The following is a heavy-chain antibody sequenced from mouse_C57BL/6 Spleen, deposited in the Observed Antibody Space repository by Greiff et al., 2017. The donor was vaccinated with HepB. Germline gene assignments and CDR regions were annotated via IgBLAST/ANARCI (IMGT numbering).Heavy chain of an antibody. J-gene: IGHJ2*01. CDR1: GYSITSDY. D-gene: IGHD6-1*01. V-gene: IGHV3-8*01. CDR2: ISYSGST. CDR3: SRYSLVSPDYFDY. Sequence: EVKLEESGPGLAKPSQTLSLTCSVTGYSITSDYWNWIRKFPGNKLEYMGYISYSGSTYYNPSLKSRISITRDTSKNQYYLQLNSVTTEDTATYYWSRYSLVSPDYFDYWGQGTTLTVSS.